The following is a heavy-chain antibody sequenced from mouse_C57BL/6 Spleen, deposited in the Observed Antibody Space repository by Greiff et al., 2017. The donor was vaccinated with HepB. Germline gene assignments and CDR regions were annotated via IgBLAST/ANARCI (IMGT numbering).Heavy chain of an antibody. CDR1: GYTFTSYW. V-gene: IGHV1-50*01. CDR2: IDPSDSYT. CDR3: ARSEGDYFDY. J-gene: IGHJ2*01. Sequence: QVQLQQPGAELVKPGASVKLSCKASGYTFTSYWMQWVKQRPGQGLEWIGEIDPSDSYTNYNQKFKGKATLTVDTSSSTAYMQLSSRTSEDSAVYYCARSEGDYFDYWGQGTTLTVSS.